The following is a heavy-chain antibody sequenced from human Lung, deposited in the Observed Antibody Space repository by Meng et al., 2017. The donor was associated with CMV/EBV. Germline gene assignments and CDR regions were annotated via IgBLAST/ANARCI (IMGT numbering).Heavy chain of an antibody. CDR1: GYTLTSYA. CDR3: ARAGYDSSGYYPQPFDY. CDR2: INAGNGNT. J-gene: IGHJ4*02. Sequence: QVQLVQSGAEVKKPXASVKVSCXASGYTLTSYAMHWVRQAPGQRLEWMGWINAGNGNTKYSQRFQGRVTITRDTSASTAYMELSSLRSEDMTVYYCARAGYDSSGYYPQPFDYWGQGTLVTVSS. V-gene: IGHV1-3*01. D-gene: IGHD3-22*01.